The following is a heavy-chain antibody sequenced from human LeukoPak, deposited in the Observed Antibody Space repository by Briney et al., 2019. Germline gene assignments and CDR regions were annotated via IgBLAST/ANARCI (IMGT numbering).Heavy chain of an antibody. CDR2: ISSSISTV. Sequence: PGGSLRLSCAASGFTFSTYSMNWVRQAPGKGLEWVSYISSSISTVYYADPVRGRFTISRDNAKNSLYLQMNSLRDEDTAVYYCARGCSPGTCSPFDYWGQGTLVTVSS. J-gene: IGHJ4*02. V-gene: IGHV3-48*02. D-gene: IGHD2-15*01. CDR3: ARGCSPGTCSPFDY. CDR1: GFTFSTYS.